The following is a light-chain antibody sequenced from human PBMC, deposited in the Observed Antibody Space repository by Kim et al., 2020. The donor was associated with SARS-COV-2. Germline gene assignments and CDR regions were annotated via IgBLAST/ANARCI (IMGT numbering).Light chain of an antibody. CDR3: AAWDDSLDGPV. Sequence: QSVLTQPPSVSGTPGQTVTISCSGSNSNIEINYVYWYQQLPGTAPKLLIHYTDQRPTGVPDRFSGSKSGASASLAINGLRSEDEADYHCAAWDDSLDGPVFGGGTQLTVL. V-gene: IGLV1-47*02. J-gene: IGLJ7*01. CDR2: YTD. CDR1: NSNIEINY.